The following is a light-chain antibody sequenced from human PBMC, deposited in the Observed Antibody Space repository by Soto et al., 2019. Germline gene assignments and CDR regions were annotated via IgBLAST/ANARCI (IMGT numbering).Light chain of an antibody. V-gene: IGKV3-11*01. Sequence: EIVLTQSPGTLSLSPGERATLSCRASQSVSSNLAWYQQKPGQAPRLLIYDASNRATGIPARFSGSGSGTDFTLTISSLEPEDFAVYYCQQRGNWPLTFGGGTKVDIK. CDR3: QQRGNWPLT. J-gene: IGKJ4*01. CDR2: DAS. CDR1: QSVSSN.